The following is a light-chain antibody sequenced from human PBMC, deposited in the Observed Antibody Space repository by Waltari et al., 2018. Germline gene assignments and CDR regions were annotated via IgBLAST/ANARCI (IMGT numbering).Light chain of an antibody. Sequence: EIVMTQSPATLSVSPGERATLSCRASQSVGRNLAWFQQKPGQAPRLLIYGASTRASGIPARFSGSGSGTEFILTISSLQSADFALYYCHQYNYWPLTFGQGTKVEIK. CDR2: GAS. CDR3: HQYNYWPLT. V-gene: IGKV3-15*01. CDR1: QSVGRN. J-gene: IGKJ1*01.